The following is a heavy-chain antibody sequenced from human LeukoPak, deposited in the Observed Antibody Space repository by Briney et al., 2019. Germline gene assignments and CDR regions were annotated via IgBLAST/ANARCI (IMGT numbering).Heavy chain of an antibody. CDR2: IGGSGYST. D-gene: IGHD3-10*01. V-gene: IGHV3-23*01. CDR1: GFTFSTYG. CDR3: AKDGVWIGEQKANMDV. J-gene: IGHJ6*03. Sequence: PGGTLRLSCAASGFTFSTYGMTWVRQAPGKGLEWVSAIGGSGYSTYYADSVKGRFTISRDNSRNTLYLQMNSLRAEDTAVYYCAKDGVWIGEQKANMDVWGKGTTVSISS.